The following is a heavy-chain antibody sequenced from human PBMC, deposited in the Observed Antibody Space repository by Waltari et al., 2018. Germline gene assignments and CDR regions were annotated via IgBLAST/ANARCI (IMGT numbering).Heavy chain of an antibody. D-gene: IGHD6-19*01. CDR1: GFTYSNQC. CDR3: ASQIRYNSGWIPLDY. CDR2: IRKDGGVK. Sequence: EVQLVESGGGLVQPGGSLRLSCVGPGFTYSNQCMTWVRQVPGKGLEWGATIRKDGGVKYYVDSVKGRFTISRDNARNSLFLQMSSLRVEDTAIYYCASQIRYNSGWIPLDYWGQGTLVTVSS. J-gene: IGHJ4*02. V-gene: IGHV3-7*01.